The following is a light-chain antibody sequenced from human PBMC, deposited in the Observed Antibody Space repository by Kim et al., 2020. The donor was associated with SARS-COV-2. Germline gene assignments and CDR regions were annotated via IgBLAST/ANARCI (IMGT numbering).Light chain of an antibody. V-gene: IGKV2-28*01. CDR3: MKGVQPFYT. CDR1: QSLLHSNGYIY. J-gene: IGKJ2*01. Sequence: DIVMTQSPLSLPVTPGEPASISCRSSQSLLHSNGYIYLDWYLQKPGQSPQLLIYLGSTRASGVPDRFSGSGSGTDFTLKISRVEAEDVGVYFCMKGVQPFYTFGQGTKLEI. CDR2: LGS.